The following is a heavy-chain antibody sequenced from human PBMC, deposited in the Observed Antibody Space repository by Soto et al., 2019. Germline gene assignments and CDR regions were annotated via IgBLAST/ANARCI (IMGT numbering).Heavy chain of an antibody. J-gene: IGHJ6*02. V-gene: IGHV1-46*01. CDR1: RYTFTNFY. Sequence: ASVTVSCKASRYTFTNFYNHWLRQAPGQGLEWMGIINPSGGSRTYPQKFQGRVTMTRDTSTSTVHMELITLRSEDTAVYYCARSQVGRPLDVWGPGTTVTVSS. D-gene: IGHD1-26*01. CDR3: ARSQVGRPLDV. CDR2: INPSGGSR.